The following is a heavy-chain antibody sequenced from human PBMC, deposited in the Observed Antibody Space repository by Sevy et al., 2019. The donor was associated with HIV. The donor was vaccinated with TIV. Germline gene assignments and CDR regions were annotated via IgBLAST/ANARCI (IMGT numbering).Heavy chain of an antibody. CDR3: VRDRDTKYYYYGMDV. J-gene: IGHJ6*02. V-gene: IGHV3-30*04. Sequence: GGSLRLSCAASGFTFSSYAMHWVRQAPGKGLEWVAVISYDGSNKYYADSVKGRFTISRDNSKNTLYLQMNSLRAEDTAVYYCVRDRDTKYYYYGMDVWGQGTTVTVSS. CDR2: ISYDGSNK. CDR1: GFTFSSYA.